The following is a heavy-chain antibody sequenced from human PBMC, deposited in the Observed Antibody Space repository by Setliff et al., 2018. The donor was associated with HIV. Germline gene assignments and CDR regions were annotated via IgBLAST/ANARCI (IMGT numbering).Heavy chain of an antibody. V-gene: IGHV1-2*02. Sequence: ASVKVSCKASGGTFSNYAISWVRQAPGQGLEWMGWINPNSGGTTYAQKFQGRVTMTRDTSISTAYMEVSRLRSDDTAVYYCARDWVTYGGNPLVPDYWGQGTLVTVSS. D-gene: IGHD4-17*01. CDR1: GGTFSNYA. CDR2: INPNSGGT. J-gene: IGHJ4*02. CDR3: ARDWVTYGGNPLVPDY.